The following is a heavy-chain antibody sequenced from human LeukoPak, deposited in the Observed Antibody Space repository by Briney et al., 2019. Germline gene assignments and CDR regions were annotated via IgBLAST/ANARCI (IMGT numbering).Heavy chain of an antibody. CDR3: AKGRILWFGEQSDFDY. J-gene: IGHJ4*02. Sequence: GGSLRLSCAASGFTFSSYAMSWVRQAPGKGLEWVSAISDSGAYTYYADFVKGRFTVSRDNSKNMVFLEVNSLRAEDTATYFCAKGRILWFGEQSDFDYWGQGTLVTVSS. CDR2: ISDSGAYT. CDR1: GFTFSSYA. V-gene: IGHV3-23*01. D-gene: IGHD3-10*01.